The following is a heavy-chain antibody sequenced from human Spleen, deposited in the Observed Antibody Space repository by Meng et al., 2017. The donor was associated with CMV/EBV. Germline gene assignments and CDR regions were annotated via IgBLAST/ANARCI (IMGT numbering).Heavy chain of an antibody. J-gene: IGHJ6*02. Sequence: GESLKISCAASGFTFTNYVVSWVRQAPGKGLEWVSIIYGAGGSTYYAESVRGRFTISRDNAKNSLYLQMNSLRAEDTAVYYCARVEEDYYDSSGYYPYYYYGMDVWGQGTTVTVSS. CDR1: GFTFTNYV. CDR3: ARVEEDYYDSSGYYPYYYYGMDV. D-gene: IGHD3-22*01. V-gene: IGHV3-23*03. CDR2: IYGAGGST.